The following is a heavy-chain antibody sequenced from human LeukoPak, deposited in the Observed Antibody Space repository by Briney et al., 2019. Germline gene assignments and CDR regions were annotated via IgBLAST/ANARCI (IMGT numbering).Heavy chain of an antibody. V-gene: IGHV4-31*03. Sequence: SETLSLTCTVSGGSISSGGYYWSWIRQHPGKGLEWIGYIYYSGSTYYNPSLKSRVTISVDTSKNQFSLKLTSVTAVDTAVYYCARHKRAYYYDSSGYPDYWGQGTLVTVSS. CDR3: ARHKRAYYYDSSGYPDY. J-gene: IGHJ4*02. CDR2: IYYSGST. D-gene: IGHD3-22*01. CDR1: GGSISSGGYY.